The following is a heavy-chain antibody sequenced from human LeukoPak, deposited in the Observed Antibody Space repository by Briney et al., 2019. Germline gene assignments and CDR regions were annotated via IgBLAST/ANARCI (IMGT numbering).Heavy chain of an antibody. CDR1: GYTFTVYY. Sequence: ASVKVSCKASGYTFTVYYIHWARQAPGQGLEWMSWINPTTGGTNYAQKFRDRVTMTRDTSISTAYMEINSLTSDDTAVYYCARGVLLRGRGAFDIWGQGAMVTVSS. V-gene: IGHV1-2*02. J-gene: IGHJ3*02. CDR2: INPTTGGT. D-gene: IGHD3-10*01. CDR3: ARGVLLRGRGAFDI.